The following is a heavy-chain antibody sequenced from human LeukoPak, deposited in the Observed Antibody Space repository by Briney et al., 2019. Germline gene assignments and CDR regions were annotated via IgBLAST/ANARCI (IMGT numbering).Heavy chain of an antibody. CDR1: GYTFTSYG. V-gene: IGHV1-18*01. CDR3: ARDWVWSTGYDCFDV. Sequence: ASVKVSCKASGYTFTSYGISWVRQAPGQGLEWMGWISAYNGNTNYAQKFQGRVTMTTDTSTSTVYMELTSLTSDDTAVYYCARDWVWSTGYDCFDVWGQGTLVTVSS. D-gene: IGHD5-12*01. CDR2: ISAYNGNT. J-gene: IGHJ4*02.